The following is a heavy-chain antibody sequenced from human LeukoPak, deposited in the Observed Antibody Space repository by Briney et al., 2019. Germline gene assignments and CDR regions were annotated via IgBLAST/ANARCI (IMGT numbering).Heavy chain of an antibody. D-gene: IGHD3-16*01. CDR3: ARDPTSSDAFDI. CDR2: IYYSGST. V-gene: IGHV4-59*12. Sequence: SETLPLTCTVSGGSISSYYWSWIRQPPGKGLEWIGYIYYSGSTNYNPSLKSRVTISVDTSKNQFSLKLSSVTAADTAVYYCARDPTSSDAFDIWGQGTMVTVSS. J-gene: IGHJ3*02. CDR1: GGSISSYY.